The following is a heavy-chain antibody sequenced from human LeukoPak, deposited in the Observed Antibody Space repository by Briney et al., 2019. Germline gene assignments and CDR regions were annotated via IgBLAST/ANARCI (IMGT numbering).Heavy chain of an antibody. CDR2: ISYDGSNK. V-gene: IGHV3-30*03. D-gene: IGHD5-12*01. CDR3: VVASFDY. CDR1: GFTFSSYG. J-gene: IGHJ4*02. Sequence: GGSLRLSCAASGFTFSSYGMHWVRQAPGKGLEWVAVISYDGSNKYYADSVKGRFTISRDNSKNTLYLQMNSLRAEDTAVYYCVVASFDYWGQGTLVTVSS.